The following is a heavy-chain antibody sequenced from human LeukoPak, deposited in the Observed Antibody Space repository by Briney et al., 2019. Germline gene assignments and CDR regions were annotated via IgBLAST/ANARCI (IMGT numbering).Heavy chain of an antibody. CDR3: ARLSFAHYFDY. Sequence: TPSETLSLTCTVSGGSISSSSYYWSWIRQPPGKGLEWIGYTYYSGRTDYNPSLRSRVTISLDTSKNQFSLNLTSVTAADTAVYYCARLSFAHYFDYWGQGALVSVSS. CDR1: GGSISSSSYY. V-gene: IGHV4-61*01. D-gene: IGHD3-16*01. CDR2: TYYSGRT. J-gene: IGHJ4*02.